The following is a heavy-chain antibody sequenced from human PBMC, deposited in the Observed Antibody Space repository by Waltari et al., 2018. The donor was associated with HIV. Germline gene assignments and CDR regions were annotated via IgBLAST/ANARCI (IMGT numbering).Heavy chain of an antibody. J-gene: IGHJ3*02. CDR1: GGSLSTTTDY. CDR3: ARLTMSDAFDI. Sequence: QLQLQESGPGLEKPSETLSLTCTVSGGSLSTTTDYWAWIRQPPGKGLEWIGSVYQSGSTNYNPARKRRANITIDTSKNHVSLKLKSVTATDTALYYCARLTMSDAFDIWGQGTLVNASA. V-gene: IGHV4-39*02. CDR2: VYQSGST.